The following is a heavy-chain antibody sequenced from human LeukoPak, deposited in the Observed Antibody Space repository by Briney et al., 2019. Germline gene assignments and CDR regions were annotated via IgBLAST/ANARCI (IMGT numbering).Heavy chain of an antibody. CDR2: ISSSSTYI. Sequence: GGSLRLSCAASGFTFSSYTMNWVRQAPGKGLEWVSSISSSSTYIDYADSVKGRFTISRDNAKNSLYLQMNSLRAEDTAVYYCARRPGMVVPPTRGGDVFDYWGQGTLVTVSS. J-gene: IGHJ4*02. V-gene: IGHV3-21*01. CDR3: ARRPGMVVPPTRGGDVFDY. CDR1: GFTFSSYT. D-gene: IGHD2-2*01.